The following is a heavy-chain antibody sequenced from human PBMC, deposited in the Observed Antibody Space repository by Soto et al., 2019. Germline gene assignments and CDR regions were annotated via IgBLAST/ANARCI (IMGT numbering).Heavy chain of an antibody. J-gene: IGHJ6*02. CDR1: GGTFSNYS. V-gene: IGHV1-69*13. Sequence: WASVNVSCKSSGGTFSNYSISWVRQAPGQGLEWMGGIIPLSGTANYAQKFQGRVTITADDSTSTAYMELRSLRSEDTAIYYCASDYAVADTYYYGMDVWGQGTTVTVSS. CDR2: IIPLSGTA. D-gene: IGHD6-19*01. CDR3: ASDYAVADTYYYGMDV.